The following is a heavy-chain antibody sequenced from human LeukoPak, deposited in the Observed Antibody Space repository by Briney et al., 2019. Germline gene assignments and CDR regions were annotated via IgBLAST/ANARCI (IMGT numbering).Heavy chain of an antibody. V-gene: IGHV1-24*01. CDR3: ATTGADIVEVPAALDPPYYYGLDV. CDR2: SDPEDRET. D-gene: IGHD2-2*01. CDR1: GYTLTELS. Sequence: ASVKVSCKVSGYTLTELSIHWVRQAPGEGLEWMGSSDPEDRETIYAQKFQGRVTMTEDTSTDTAYMELSSLRSEDTAVYYCATTGADIVEVPAALDPPYYYGLDVWGQGTTVTVSS. J-gene: IGHJ6*02.